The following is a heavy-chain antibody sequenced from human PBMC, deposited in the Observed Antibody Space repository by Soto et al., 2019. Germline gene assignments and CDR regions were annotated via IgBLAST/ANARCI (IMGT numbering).Heavy chain of an antibody. CDR3: ARGNGDTAMAAPYYYYGMDV. CDR2: ISSSSSYI. CDR1: GFTFSSYS. Sequence: PGGSLRLSCAASGFTFSSYSMNWVRQAPGKGLEWVSSISSSSSYIYYADSVKGRFTISRDNAKNSLYLQMNSLRAEDTAVYCCARGNGDTAMAAPYYYYGMDVWGQGTTVTVSS. J-gene: IGHJ6*02. D-gene: IGHD5-18*01. V-gene: IGHV3-21*01.